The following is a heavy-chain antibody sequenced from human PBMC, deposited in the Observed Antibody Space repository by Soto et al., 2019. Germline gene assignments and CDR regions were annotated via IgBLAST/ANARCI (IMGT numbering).Heavy chain of an antibody. CDR1: GFTFSSYS. D-gene: IGHD3-22*01. V-gene: IGHV3-48*01. J-gene: IGHJ4*02. CDR3: ARGYYDCSGYYWVFDY. CDR2: ISTSSSTI. Sequence: EVQLVESGGGLVQPGGSLRLSCAASGFTFSSYSMNWVRQAPGKGLEWVSYISTSSSTIYYADSVKGRFTISRDNAKNSLYLQMNSLRAEDTAVYYCARGYYDCSGYYWVFDYWGQGTLVTVSS.